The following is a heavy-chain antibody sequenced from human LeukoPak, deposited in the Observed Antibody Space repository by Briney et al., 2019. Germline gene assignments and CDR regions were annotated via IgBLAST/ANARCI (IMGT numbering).Heavy chain of an antibody. CDR2: ISWNSACK. CDR3: AKDIATGNRLYYFDY. D-gene: IGHD1-14*01. CDR1: AFTCTVSGFSFDDYV. V-gene: IGHV3-9*01. Sequence: PGRSLRLSCAASAFTCTVSGFSFDDYVLDWVRQAPGQGLEWVSGISWNSACKGCGDSVKDQSTRPRDNAKNSLYLQMNSLRAEDTALYYCAKDIATGNRLYYFDYWGQGTLVTVSS. J-gene: IGHJ4*02.